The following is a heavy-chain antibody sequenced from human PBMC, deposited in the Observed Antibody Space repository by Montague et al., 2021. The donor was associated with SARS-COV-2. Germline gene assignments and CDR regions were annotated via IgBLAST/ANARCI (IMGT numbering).Heavy chain of an antibody. D-gene: IGHD4-11*01. CDR1: GGSFSNYY. CDR3: ARAPPLYIAPSGAMDV. Sequence: SETLSLTCAVYGGSFSNYYWSWIRQPPGKGLEWIGEINHSGSTNYNSSLKSRVTVSVDTSENQFSLNLSYVTAADTAVYYCARAPPLYIAPSGAMDVWGQGTTVTVSS. V-gene: IGHV4-34*01. J-gene: IGHJ6*02. CDR2: INHSGST.